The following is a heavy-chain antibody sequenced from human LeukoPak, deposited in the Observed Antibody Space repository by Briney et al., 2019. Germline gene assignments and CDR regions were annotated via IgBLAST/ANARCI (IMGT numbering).Heavy chain of an antibody. Sequence: SETLSLTCTVSGGSISSYYWSWIRQPPGKGLEWIGYIYYSGSTYYNPSLKSRVTISVDTSKNQFSLKLSSVTAADTAVYYCARKKAAAGRPNWFDPWGQGTLVTVSS. CDR2: IYYSGST. V-gene: IGHV4-59*08. CDR3: ARKKAAAGRPNWFDP. J-gene: IGHJ5*02. CDR1: GGSISSYY. D-gene: IGHD6-13*01.